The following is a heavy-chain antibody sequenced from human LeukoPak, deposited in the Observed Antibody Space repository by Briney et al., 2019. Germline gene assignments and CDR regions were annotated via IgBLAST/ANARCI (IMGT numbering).Heavy chain of an antibody. V-gene: IGHV3-11*04. Sequence: PGGSLRLSCAASGFTFSDYYMSWIRQAPGKGLEWVSYISSSGSTIYYADSVKGRFTISRDNAKNSLYLQMNGLRAEDTAVYYCARAKSSSWYSPDYWGQGTPVTVSS. J-gene: IGHJ4*02. CDR1: GFTFSDYY. CDR3: ARAKSSSWYSPDY. CDR2: ISSSGSTI. D-gene: IGHD6-13*01.